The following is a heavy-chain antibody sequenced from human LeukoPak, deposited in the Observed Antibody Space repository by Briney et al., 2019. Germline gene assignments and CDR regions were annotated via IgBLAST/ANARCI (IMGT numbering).Heavy chain of an antibody. Sequence: GGSLRLSCAASGFTFSSYWMSWVRRAPGKGLEWVANIKQDGSEKYYVDSVKGRFTISRDNAKNSLYLQMNSLRAEDTAVYYCARDLGYSGYGFDYWGQGTLVTVSS. CDR3: ARDLGYSGYGFDY. CDR1: GFTFSSYW. V-gene: IGHV3-7*01. D-gene: IGHD5-12*01. CDR2: IKQDGSEK. J-gene: IGHJ4*02.